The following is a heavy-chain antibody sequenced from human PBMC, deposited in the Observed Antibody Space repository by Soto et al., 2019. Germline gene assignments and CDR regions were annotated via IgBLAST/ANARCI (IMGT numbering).Heavy chain of an antibody. J-gene: IGHJ4*02. CDR3: ASQAVSEWYYFDY. CDR2: IYPGDSDT. D-gene: IGHD6-19*01. Sequence: GESLKISCKGSGYSFTSYWIAWVRQMPGKGLEWMGIIYPGDSDTRYNPSFQGQVTISADKSISTAYLQWSSLKASDTAVYYCASQAVSEWYYFDYWGQGTLVTVSS. V-gene: IGHV5-51*01. CDR1: GYSFTSYW.